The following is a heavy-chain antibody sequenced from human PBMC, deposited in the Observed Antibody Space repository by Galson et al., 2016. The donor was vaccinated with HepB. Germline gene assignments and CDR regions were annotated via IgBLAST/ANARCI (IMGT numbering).Heavy chain of an antibody. D-gene: IGHD1-1*01. Sequence: SLRLSCAASGFSFNNYAMGWVRQTPGMGLEWVSDIRGSGGGATYADSVMGRFTISRDNSKNTLYLQMNSLRADDTAVYYCAKESGLWNVKTDFDYWGQGTVVTVSS. V-gene: IGHV3-23*01. CDR2: IRGSGGGA. CDR3: AKESGLWNVKTDFDY. J-gene: IGHJ4*02. CDR1: GFSFNNYA.